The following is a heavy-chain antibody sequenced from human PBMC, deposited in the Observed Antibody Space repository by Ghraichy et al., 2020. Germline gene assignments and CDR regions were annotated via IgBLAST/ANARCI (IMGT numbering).Heavy chain of an antibody. Sequence: SQTLSLTCAISGDSVSSNTAAWNWIRQSPSRGLEWLGRTYYRSTCYTTYALSLTSRITINADTSKNQFSLHLNSVTPEDTAVYYCARDPDGFDSGGYYHEAFDIWGQGTMVTVSS. CDR1: GDSVSSNTAA. D-gene: IGHD3-22*01. V-gene: IGHV6-1*01. J-gene: IGHJ3*02. CDR3: ARDPDGFDSGGYYHEAFDI. CDR2: TYYRSTCYT.